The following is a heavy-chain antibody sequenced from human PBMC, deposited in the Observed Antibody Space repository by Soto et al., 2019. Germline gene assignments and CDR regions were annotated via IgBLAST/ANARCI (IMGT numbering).Heavy chain of an antibody. CDR1: KGTSTNIL. Sequence: QVYLVQSGAEVKKPGSSVKASCKALKGTSTNILFSWVRQAPGQGLGWWGGIMPFFGSGNYAQKFQGRINITAEESTSSVYLELTSLRSEDTAVYYCARDRAGYYSHFVYWGQGTLVTVSS. CDR2: IMPFFGSG. D-gene: IGHD3-22*01. CDR3: ARDRAGYYSHFVY. J-gene: IGHJ4*02. V-gene: IGHV1-69*01.